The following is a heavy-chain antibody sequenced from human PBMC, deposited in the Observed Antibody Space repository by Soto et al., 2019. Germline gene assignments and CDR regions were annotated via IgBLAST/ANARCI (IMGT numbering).Heavy chain of an antibody. Sequence: QVQLVESGGGVVQPGRSLRLSCAASGFTFSSYGMHWVRQAPGKGLEWVAVISYDGSNKYYADSVKGRFTISRDNSKNTLYLQMNSLRAEDTAVYYCAKTLVGAKPYDFDYWGQGTLVTVSS. CDR2: ISYDGSNK. D-gene: IGHD1-26*01. CDR1: GFTFSSYG. J-gene: IGHJ4*02. V-gene: IGHV3-30*18. CDR3: AKTLVGAKPYDFDY.